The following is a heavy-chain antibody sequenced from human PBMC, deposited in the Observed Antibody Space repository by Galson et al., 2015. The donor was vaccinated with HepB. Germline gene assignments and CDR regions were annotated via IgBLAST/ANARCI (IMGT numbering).Heavy chain of an antibody. CDR2: ISGSGGST. V-gene: IGHV3-23*01. CDR3: AAGYCSGGGCNYYYYYMDV. D-gene: IGHD2-15*01. Sequence: SLRLSCAASGFTFNTYGMSWVRQAPGKGLEWVSAISGSGGSTNYADSVKGRFSISRDNSKNTLYLKMNSLRAEDTAVYYCAAGYCSGGGCNYYYYYMDVWGKGTTVTVSS. CDR1: GFTFNTYG. J-gene: IGHJ6*03.